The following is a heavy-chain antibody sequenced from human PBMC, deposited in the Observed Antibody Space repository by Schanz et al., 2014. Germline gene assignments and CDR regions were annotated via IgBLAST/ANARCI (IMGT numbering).Heavy chain of an antibody. CDR2: VIAVLGVT. CDR1: GYTFPSYG. J-gene: IGHJ3*02. CDR3: ARAVARGTAFDI. Sequence: QVQLVQSGREVKKPGASVKVSCKASGYTFPSYGITWVRQAPGQGLEWMGRVIAVLGVTNSAQNFQGRVTFIADKSTSTAYMELSSLRSDDTAVYYCARAVARGTAFDIWGQGTMVTVSS. V-gene: IGHV1-18*04.